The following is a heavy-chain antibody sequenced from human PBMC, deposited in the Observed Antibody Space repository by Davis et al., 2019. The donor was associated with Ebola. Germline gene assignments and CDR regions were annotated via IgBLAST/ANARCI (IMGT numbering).Heavy chain of an antibody. D-gene: IGHD6-13*01. CDR3: AATRAAAKPFDP. CDR1: GVSISNHF. V-gene: IGHV4-59*11. J-gene: IGHJ5*02. CDR2: FYYSGST. Sequence: SETLSLTCNVPGVSISNHFWSWIRQPPGKGLEWIGYFYYSGSTNYNPSLKSRATISADMSKNQLFLKLSSVTAADTAVYYCAATRAAAKPFDPWGQGTLVTVSS.